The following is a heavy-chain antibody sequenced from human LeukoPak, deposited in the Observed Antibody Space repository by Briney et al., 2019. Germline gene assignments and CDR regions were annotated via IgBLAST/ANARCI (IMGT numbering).Heavy chain of an antibody. D-gene: IGHD5-18*01. Sequence: GGSLRLSCAASGFTFSSYWMHWVRQAPGEGLGWGSRINTDGSNTTYADSVKGRFTISRDNAKSTLYLHMNSLRAQDTAEYFCASDFLVSGDSFFGSWGQGILVTVSS. J-gene: IGHJ5*01. CDR2: INTDGSNT. V-gene: IGHV3-74*01. CDR3: ASDFLVSGDSFFGS. CDR1: GFTFSSYW.